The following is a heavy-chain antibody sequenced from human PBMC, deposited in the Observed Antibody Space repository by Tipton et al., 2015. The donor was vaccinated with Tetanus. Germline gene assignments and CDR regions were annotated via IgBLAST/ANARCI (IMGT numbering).Heavy chain of an antibody. J-gene: IGHJ4*02. CDR3: ARGAPGANLPFFDR. V-gene: IGHV4-31*03. CDR1: GGSIGRGGYY. CDR2: LYYSGTI. Sequence: TLSLTCTVSGGSIGRGGYYWNWIRQIPGKGLEWIGYLYYSGTIYSNPSLRGRVTISGDTSKNSFSLYDRSVTAAEASVYYCARGAPGANLPFFDRWGQGILGTVSS. D-gene: IGHD7-27*01.